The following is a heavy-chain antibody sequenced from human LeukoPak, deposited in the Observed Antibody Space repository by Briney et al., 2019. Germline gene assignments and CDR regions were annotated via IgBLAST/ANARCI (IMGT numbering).Heavy chain of an antibody. CDR1: GYTFTTYD. CDR2: MNPNSGNT. V-gene: IGHV1-8*01. Sequence: ASVKVSCEASGYTFTTYDINWVRQATGQGLEWMGWMNPNSGNTGYAQKFQGRVTMTRNTSISTAYMELSSLRSEDTAVYYCARGPNKSDGGNSGSTWFDPRGQGTLVTVSS. CDR3: ARGPNKSDGGNSGSTWFDP. D-gene: IGHD4-23*01. J-gene: IGHJ5*02.